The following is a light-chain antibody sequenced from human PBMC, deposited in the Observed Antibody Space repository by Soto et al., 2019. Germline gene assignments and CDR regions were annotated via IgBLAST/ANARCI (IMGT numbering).Light chain of an antibody. CDR3: QQRSIWPPA. J-gene: IGKJ4*01. Sequence: EIVLTQSPATLSLSPGERATLSCRASQSVGTYLAWYQQKPGQAPRLLIYGASNRATDIPARFSGSGSGTDFTLTISSLEPEDFAVYYCQQRSIWPPAFGGGTKVEIK. CDR1: QSVGTY. V-gene: IGKV3-11*01. CDR2: GAS.